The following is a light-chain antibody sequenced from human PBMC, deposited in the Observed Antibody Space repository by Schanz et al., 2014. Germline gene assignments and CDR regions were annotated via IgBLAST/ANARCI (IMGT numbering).Light chain of an antibody. CDR2: AAS. Sequence: DIRMTQSPSSLSASVGDRVTITCRASQSISSHLNWYQQKPGKAPKLLIYAASSLKSGVPSRFSGSGSGTDYTLTISSLQPEDFATYHCQQSYNSPFTFGQGTKLEIK. V-gene: IGKV1-39*01. CDR3: QQSYNSPFT. CDR1: QSISSH. J-gene: IGKJ2*01.